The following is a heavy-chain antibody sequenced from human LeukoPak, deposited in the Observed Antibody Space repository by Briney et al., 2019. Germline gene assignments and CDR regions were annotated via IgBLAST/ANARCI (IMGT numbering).Heavy chain of an antibody. D-gene: IGHD6-6*01. V-gene: IGHV3-23*01. J-gene: IGHJ4*02. CDR1: GFTFSSYG. Sequence: PGGSLRLSCAASGFTFSSYGMSWVRQAPGKGLEWVSAISGSGGSTYYADSVKGRFTISRDNSKNTLYLQMNSLRAEDTAVYYCARDYKAAQGLVGYWGQGTLVTVSS. CDR3: ARDYKAAQGLVGY. CDR2: ISGSGGST.